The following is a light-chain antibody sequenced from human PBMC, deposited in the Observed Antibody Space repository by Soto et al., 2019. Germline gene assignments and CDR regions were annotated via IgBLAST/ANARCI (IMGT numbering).Light chain of an antibody. CDR3: QQYGSSRA. V-gene: IGKV3-20*01. CDR2: GAS. Sequence: DIVLTQSPGTLSLSPGERATLSCSASQSVSSSYLAWYQQKPGQAPRLLIYGASSRATGIPDRFSGSGSGTDFTLTISRLEPEDFAVYYCQQYGSSRAFGQGTKVDIK. J-gene: IGKJ1*01. CDR1: QSVSSSY.